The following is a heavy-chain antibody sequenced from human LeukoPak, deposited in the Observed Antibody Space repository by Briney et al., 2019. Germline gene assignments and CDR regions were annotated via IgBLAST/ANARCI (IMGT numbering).Heavy chain of an antibody. CDR1: GYTFTSYG. Sequence: ASVKVSCKASGYTFTSYGISWVRQAPGQGLEWMGWISAYIGNTNYAQKLQGRVTMTTDTSTSTAYMELRSLRSDDTAVYYCARDPPLGYCSSTSCPNGFDPWGQGTLVTVSS. CDR3: ARDPPLGYCSSTSCPNGFDP. V-gene: IGHV1-18*01. J-gene: IGHJ5*02. CDR2: ISAYIGNT. D-gene: IGHD2-2*01.